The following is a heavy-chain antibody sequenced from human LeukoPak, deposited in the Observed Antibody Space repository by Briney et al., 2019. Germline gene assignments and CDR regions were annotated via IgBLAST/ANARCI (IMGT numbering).Heavy chain of an antibody. CDR1: GGSISSYY. CDR3: ARISGGYSYGLGYYYGMDV. CDR2: IYYSGST. D-gene: IGHD5-18*01. V-gene: IGHV4-59*01. Sequence: SETLSLTCNVSGGSISSYYWSWIRQPPGKGLEWIGYIYYSGSTNYNPSLKSRVTISVDTSKNQFSLKLSSVTAADTAVYYCARISGGYSYGLGYYYGMDVWGQGTTVTVSS. J-gene: IGHJ6*02.